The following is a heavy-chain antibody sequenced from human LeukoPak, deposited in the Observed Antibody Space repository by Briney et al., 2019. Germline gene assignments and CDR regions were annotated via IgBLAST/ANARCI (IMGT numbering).Heavy chain of an antibody. CDR2: IYHSGTT. CDR1: GGSISSGGYY. Sequence: SQTLSLICTVSGGSISSGGYYWSWIRQHPGKGLEWFGCIYHSGTTYYNPSLKSRITISVDTSKIQFSLKLSSVTAADTAVYFCARDRGGSYHYYGMDVWGQGTTVTVSS. J-gene: IGHJ6*02. CDR3: ARDRGGSYHYYGMDV. D-gene: IGHD6-25*01. V-gene: IGHV4-31*03.